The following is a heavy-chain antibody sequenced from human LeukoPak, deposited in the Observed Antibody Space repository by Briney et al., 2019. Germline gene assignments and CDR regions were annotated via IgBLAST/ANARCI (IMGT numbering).Heavy chain of an antibody. CDR3: ARDFGSGYYGLYYYYGMDV. V-gene: IGHV4-34*01. J-gene: IGHJ6*02. Sequence: SETLSLTCAVYGGSFSGYYWSWIRQPPGKGLEWIGEINHSGSTNYNPSLTSRVTTSVDTSKNQFSLKLSSVTAADTAVYYCARDFGSGYYGLYYYYGMDVWGQGTTVTVSS. CDR2: INHSGST. D-gene: IGHD3-3*01. CDR1: GGSFSGYY.